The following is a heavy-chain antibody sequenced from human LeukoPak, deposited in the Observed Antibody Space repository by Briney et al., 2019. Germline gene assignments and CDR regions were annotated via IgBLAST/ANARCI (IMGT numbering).Heavy chain of an antibody. CDR1: GFTFSKYW. CDR3: ATKHWLAPPPDS. V-gene: IGHV3-74*01. CDR2: INTDGTVT. D-gene: IGHD6-19*01. Sequence: GGSLRLSCAASGFTFSKYWMLWVRQAPGKGLESVSRINTDGTVTTYADSVEGRFTVSRDNADNTMFLQMNSVRDEDTAVYYCATKHWLAPPPDSWGQGTPVTVSS. J-gene: IGHJ4*02.